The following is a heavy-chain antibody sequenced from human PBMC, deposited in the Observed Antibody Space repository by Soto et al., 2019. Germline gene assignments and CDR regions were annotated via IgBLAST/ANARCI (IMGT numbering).Heavy chain of an antibody. CDR3: ARDAIFGPAFNY. CDR2: IFDTGST. CDR1: GGSISSYY. J-gene: IGHJ4*02. Sequence: SDTLSLTCTVSGGSISSYYWSWIRQPPGEGLEWIGNIFDTGSTNYNPSLKSRVTISVDTPKNQFSLKLSSVTAADTAVYYCARDAIFGPAFNYWGRGTLVTVSS. D-gene: IGHD3-3*01. V-gene: IGHV4-59*01.